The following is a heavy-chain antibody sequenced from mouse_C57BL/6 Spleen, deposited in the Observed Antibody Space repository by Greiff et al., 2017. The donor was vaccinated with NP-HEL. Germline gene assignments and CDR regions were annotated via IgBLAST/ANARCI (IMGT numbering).Heavy chain of an antibody. CDR1: GYTFTSYW. CDR2: IDPSDSYT. V-gene: IGHV1-69*01. Sequence: QVQLQQPGAELVMPGASVKLSCKASGYTFTSYWMHWVKQRPGQGLEWIGEIDPSDSYTNYNQKFKGKSTLTVDKSSSTAYMQLSSLTSEDSAVYYCARRGYYGSFYAMDYWGQGTSVTVSS. J-gene: IGHJ4*01. D-gene: IGHD1-1*01. CDR3: ARRGYYGSFYAMDY.